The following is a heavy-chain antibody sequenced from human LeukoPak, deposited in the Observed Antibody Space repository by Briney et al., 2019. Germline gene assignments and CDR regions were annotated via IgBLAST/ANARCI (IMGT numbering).Heavy chain of an antibody. D-gene: IGHD3-10*01. CDR1: GGSISSYY. V-gene: IGHV4-4*07. CDR3: ARTIWFGELLSFQSYEFYFDY. CDR2: IYTSGST. Sequence: PSETLSLTCTVSGGSISSYYWSWIRQPAGRGLEWIGRIYTSGSTNYNPSLKSRVTMSVDTSKNQFSLKLSSVTAADTAVYYCARTIWFGELLSFQSYEFYFDYWGQGTLVTVSS. J-gene: IGHJ4*02.